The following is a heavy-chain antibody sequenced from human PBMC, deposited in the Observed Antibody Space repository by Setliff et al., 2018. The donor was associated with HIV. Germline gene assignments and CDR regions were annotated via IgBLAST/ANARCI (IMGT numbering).Heavy chain of an antibody. J-gene: IGHJ4*02. D-gene: IGHD2-15*01. Sequence: PSETLSLTCTVSGGSIRSSNYYWGWIRQPPGKGLEWIGHIYYTGSTYYNPSLKSRVTISVDTSKNQFSLKLSSVTAADTAVYYCARDYCSGGSCYPGWVYWGQGTLVTVSS. V-gene: IGHV4-39*07. CDR2: IYYTGST. CDR1: GGSIRSSNYY. CDR3: ARDYCSGGSCYPGWVY.